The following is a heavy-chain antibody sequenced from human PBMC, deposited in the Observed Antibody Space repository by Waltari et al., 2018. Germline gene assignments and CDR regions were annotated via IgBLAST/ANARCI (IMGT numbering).Heavy chain of an antibody. CDR1: GFTFTSSA. V-gene: IGHV1-58*01. J-gene: IGHJ4*02. CDR3: AVRRRYSGYEDFDY. CDR2: IVVGSGNT. Sequence: QMQLVQSGPEVKKPGTSVKVSCKASGFTFTSSAVQWVRQARGQRLEWIGWIVVGSGNTNYAQKFQERVTITRDMSTRTSYVELSSLRSEDTAVYYCAVRRRYSGYEDFDYWGQGTLVTVSS. D-gene: IGHD5-12*01.